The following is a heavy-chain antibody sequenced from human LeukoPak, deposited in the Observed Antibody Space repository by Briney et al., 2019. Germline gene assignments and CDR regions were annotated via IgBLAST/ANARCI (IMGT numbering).Heavy chain of an antibody. J-gene: IGHJ4*02. CDR1: GNCW. CDR2: INGDGSWT. Sequence: GGSLRLSCAASGNCWMHWVRQAPGKGLVWVSHINGDGSWTTYADSVKGRFTISKDNAKNTVYLQMNNLRAEDTAVYYCVSFYETYWGRGTLVTVSS. V-gene: IGHV3-74*01. CDR3: VSFYETY. D-gene: IGHD2-2*01.